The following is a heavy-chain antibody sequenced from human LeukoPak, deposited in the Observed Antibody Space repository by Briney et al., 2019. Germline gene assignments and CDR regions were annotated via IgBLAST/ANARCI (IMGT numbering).Heavy chain of an antibody. V-gene: IGHV3-30*18. CDR1: GFTFIGYG. D-gene: IGHD2-21*02. CDR2: ISYDGSNQ. J-gene: IGHJ3*01. Sequence: GGSLRLSCEASGFTFIGYGMHWVRQAPCKALEWVAGISYDGSNQYYTDSVKGRFTISRDNSKNTLYLQMNSLRPEDTAVSYCAKPRGGDSWAFDFWGQGTMVTVSS. CDR3: AKPRGGDSWAFDF.